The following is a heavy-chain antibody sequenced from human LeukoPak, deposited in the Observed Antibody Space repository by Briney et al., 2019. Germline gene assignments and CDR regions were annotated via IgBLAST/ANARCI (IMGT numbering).Heavy chain of an antibody. Sequence: GGSLRLSCAASGFTFSSYSTNWVRQAPGKGLEWVSYISSSSSTIYHADSVKGRFTISRDNAKNSLYLQMNSLRAEDTAVYYCARAGYSSGWYGEYWGQGTLVTVSS. J-gene: IGHJ4*02. CDR1: GFTFSSYS. V-gene: IGHV3-48*01. CDR2: ISSSSSTI. D-gene: IGHD6-19*01. CDR3: ARAGYSSGWYGEY.